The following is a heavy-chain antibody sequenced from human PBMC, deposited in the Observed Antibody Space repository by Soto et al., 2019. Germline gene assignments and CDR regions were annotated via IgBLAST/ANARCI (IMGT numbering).Heavy chain of an antibody. CDR2: IFYSGST. Sequence: QVQLQESGPGLVKPSETLSLTCTVSGGSISSYYWSWIRPPPGKGLEWIGYIFYSGSTNYNPSLKTRVTISVDTSKNQFSLKLSSVTAADTAVYYCARRYGSAFDIWGHGTMVTVSS. CDR3: ARRYGSAFDI. J-gene: IGHJ3*02. CDR1: GGSISSYY. V-gene: IGHV4-59*01. D-gene: IGHD4-17*01.